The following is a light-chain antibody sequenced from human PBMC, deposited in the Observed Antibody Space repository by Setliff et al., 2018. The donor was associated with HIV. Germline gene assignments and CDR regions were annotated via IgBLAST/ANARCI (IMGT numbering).Light chain of an antibody. CDR1: NSDIGTYDL. J-gene: IGLJ1*01. CDR3: SSYTGSDTFDV. CDR2: EVK. V-gene: IGLV2-23*02. Sequence: QSVLAQPASVSGSPGQAITISCTGNNSDIGTYDLVSWYQQHPGRAPKLTIFEVKRRPSGVSNRFSGSKSGNTASLTISGLQAEDGATYFCSSYTGSDTFDVFGTGTKVTVL.